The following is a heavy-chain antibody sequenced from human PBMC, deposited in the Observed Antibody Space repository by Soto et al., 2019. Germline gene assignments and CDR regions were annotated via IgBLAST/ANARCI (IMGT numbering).Heavy chain of an antibody. D-gene: IGHD3-10*01. V-gene: IGHV4-30-4*01. CDR2: IYYSGST. CDR1: GGSISSGDYY. Sequence: PSETLSLTCTVSGGSISSGDYYWSWIRQPPGKGLEWIGYIYYSGSTYYNPSLKSRVTISVDTSKNQFSLKLSSVTAADTAVYYCARDKINRKVVRGARGPNWFDPWGQGTLVTVSS. CDR3: ARDKINRKVVRGARGPNWFDP. J-gene: IGHJ5*02.